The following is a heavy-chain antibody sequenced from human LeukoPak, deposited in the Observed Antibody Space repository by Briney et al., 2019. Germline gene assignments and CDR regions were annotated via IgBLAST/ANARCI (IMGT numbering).Heavy chain of an antibody. CDR1: GYTFTSYG. Sequence: ASVKVSCKASGYTFTSYGISWVRQAPGQGLEWMVWISAYNDTTNYSQKLQGRVTMTTDTSTSTAYMELRSLRSDDTAVYYCARTAFDYDILTGYYIVWFDPWGQGTLVTVSS. CDR3: ARTAFDYDILTGYYIVWFDP. J-gene: IGHJ5*02. D-gene: IGHD3-9*01. CDR2: ISAYNDTT. V-gene: IGHV1-18*01.